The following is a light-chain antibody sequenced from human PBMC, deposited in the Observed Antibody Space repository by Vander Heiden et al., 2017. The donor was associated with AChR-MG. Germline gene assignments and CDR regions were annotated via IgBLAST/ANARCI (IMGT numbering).Light chain of an antibody. Sequence: QSALTQPRSVSGSPGQSVTISCTGTSSDVGAYDFVSWYQQYPGKAPKLIIYDVTKRPSGVPDRFSGSKSGNTASLNISGLQAEDEADYYCCSYADSDTFDVFGGGTKLTVL. CDR3: CSYADSDTFDV. J-gene: IGLJ2*01. V-gene: IGLV2-11*01. CDR2: DVT. CDR1: SSDVGAYDF.